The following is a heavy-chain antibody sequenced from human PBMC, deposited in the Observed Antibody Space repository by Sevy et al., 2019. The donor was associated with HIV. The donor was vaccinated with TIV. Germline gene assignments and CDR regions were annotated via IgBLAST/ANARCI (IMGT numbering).Heavy chain of an antibody. D-gene: IGHD2-2*01. V-gene: IGHV3-30-3*01. CDR3: ARSGIDELGCSSTSCHYYNWFDP. J-gene: IGHJ5*02. Sequence: GGSLRLSCAASGFTFSSYAMHWVRQAPGKGLEWVAVISYDGSNKYYADSVKVRFTISRDNSKNTLYLQMNSLRAEDTAVYYCARSGIDELGCSSTSCHYYNWFDPWGQGTLVTVSS. CDR1: GFTFSSYA. CDR2: ISYDGSNK.